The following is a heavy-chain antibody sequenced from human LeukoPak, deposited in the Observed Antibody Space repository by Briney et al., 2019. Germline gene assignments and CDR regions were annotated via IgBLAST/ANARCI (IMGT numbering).Heavy chain of an antibody. CDR2: IYPGDSDT. J-gene: IGHJ6*02. CDR3: ARSDTTLRFHPGGKIYYSFYGMDV. V-gene: IGHV5-51*01. D-gene: IGHD3-3*01. Sequence: GESLKISCKGSGYSFTSYSIGWVRQMPGKGLEWMGIIYPGDSDTRYSPSFQGQVTISADKSISTAYLQWSSLKASDTAIYYCARSDTTLRFHPGGKIYYSFYGMDVWGQGTTVTVSS. CDR1: GYSFTSYS.